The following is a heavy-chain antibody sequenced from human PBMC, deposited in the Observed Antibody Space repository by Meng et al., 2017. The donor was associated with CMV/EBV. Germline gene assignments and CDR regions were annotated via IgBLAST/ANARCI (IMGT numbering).Heavy chain of an antibody. CDR1: GYTFTSYD. CDR2: MNPNSGNT. CDR3: ARGRLFCSSTSCRNGGIGY. Sequence: ASVKVSCKASGYTFTSYDINWVRQATGQGLEWMGWMNPNSGNTGYAQKFQCRVTITRNTSISTAYMELSSLRSEDTAVYYCARGRLFCSSTSCRNGGIGYWGQGTLVTVSS. D-gene: IGHD2-2*01. V-gene: IGHV1-8*03. J-gene: IGHJ4*02.